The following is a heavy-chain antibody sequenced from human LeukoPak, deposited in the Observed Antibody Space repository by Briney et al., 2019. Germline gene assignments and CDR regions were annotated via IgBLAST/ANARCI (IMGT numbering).Heavy chain of an antibody. V-gene: IGHV3-48*02. J-gene: IGHJ4*02. CDR2: ISSSSSTI. D-gene: IGHD3-10*01. CDR3: AGKRASYGSGSYHSVFDY. Sequence: PGGSLRLSCAASGFTFSSYSMNWVRQAPGKGLEWVSYISSSSSTIYYADSVKGRFTISRDNAKNSLYLQMNSLRDEDTAVYYCAGKRASYGSGSYHSVFDYWGQGTLVTVSS. CDR1: GFTFSSYS.